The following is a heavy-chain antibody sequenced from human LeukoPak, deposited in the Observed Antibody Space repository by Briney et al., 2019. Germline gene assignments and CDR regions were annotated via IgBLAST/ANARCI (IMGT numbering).Heavy chain of an antibody. CDR1: GGSISSSSYY. Sequence: SETLSLTCTVSGGSISSSSYYWGWIRQPPGKGLGWIGCNYYSGSNSYNPSLKSQVTISVDTPKNQFSLKLSSVTAADPPLYYCARQIRRYYDSSSYFDYWGQGTLVTVSS. CDR2: NYYSGSN. J-gene: IGHJ4*02. CDR3: ARQIRRYYDSSSYFDY. D-gene: IGHD3-22*01. V-gene: IGHV4-39*01.